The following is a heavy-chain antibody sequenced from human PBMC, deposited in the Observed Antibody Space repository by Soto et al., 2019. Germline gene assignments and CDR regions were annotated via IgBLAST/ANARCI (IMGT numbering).Heavy chain of an antibody. Sequence: QVQLVQSGAEVKKPGASVKVSCKASGYTFTSYGISWVRQAPGQGLEWMGWISAYNGNTNYAQKLQGRVTMTTDTATSTAYMELRSLRSDDTAVYYCARVPASRPIKIVVVITSFDYWGQGTLVTVSS. CDR2: ISAYNGNT. CDR1: GYTFTSYG. V-gene: IGHV1-18*04. D-gene: IGHD3-22*01. CDR3: ARVPASRPIKIVVVITSFDY. J-gene: IGHJ4*02.